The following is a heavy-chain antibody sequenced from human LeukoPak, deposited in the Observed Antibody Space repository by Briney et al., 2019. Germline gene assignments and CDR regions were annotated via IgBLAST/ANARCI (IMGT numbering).Heavy chain of an antibody. D-gene: IGHD4-23*01. CDR3: ARNSRVASTSGLNY. Sequence: ASVKVSCKASGYTFTSYGISWVRQAPGQGLEWMGWISAYNGNTNYAQKLQGRVTMTTDTSTSTAYTELRSLRSDDTAFYYCARNSRVASTSGLNYWGQGTLVTVSS. V-gene: IGHV1-18*01. CDR1: GYTFTSYG. CDR2: ISAYNGNT. J-gene: IGHJ4*02.